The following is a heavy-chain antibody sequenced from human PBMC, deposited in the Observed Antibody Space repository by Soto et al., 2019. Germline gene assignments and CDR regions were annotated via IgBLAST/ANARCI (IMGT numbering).Heavy chain of an antibody. J-gene: IGHJ4*02. D-gene: IGHD4-17*01. CDR3: ARRIDYGGNSPYFDY. CDR2: IITIFGTA. Sequence: QVQLVQSGAEVKKPGSSVKVSCKASGGTFSSYAISWVRQAPGQGLEWMGGIITIFGTANYAQKFQGRVTITADESTSTAYMELSSLRSEDTAVYYCARRIDYGGNSPYFDYWGQGTLVTVSS. V-gene: IGHV1-69*01. CDR1: GGTFSSYA.